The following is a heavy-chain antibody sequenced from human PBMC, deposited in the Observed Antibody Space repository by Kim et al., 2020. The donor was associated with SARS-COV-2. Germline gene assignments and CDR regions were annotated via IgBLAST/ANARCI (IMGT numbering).Heavy chain of an antibody. CDR3: AGNYYDDSGLGY. CDR2: IRSKANNYAT. CDR1: GFTFSGST. V-gene: IGHV3-73*01. J-gene: IGHJ4*02. Sequence: GGSLRLSCAASGFTFSGSTMHWVRQASGKGLEWVGRIRSKANNYATAYAASVKGRITISRDDSKNTAYLQMNSLKTEDTTVYYCAGNYYDDSGLGYWGQGTLVTVSS. D-gene: IGHD3-22*01.